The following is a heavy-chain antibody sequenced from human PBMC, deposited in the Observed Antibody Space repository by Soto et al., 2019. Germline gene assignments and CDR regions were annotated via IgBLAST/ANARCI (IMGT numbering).Heavy chain of an antibody. J-gene: IGHJ4*02. CDR3: ARDSRNPRWLNYFDY. Sequence: GGSLRLSCAASGFTFSDYYMSWIRQAPGKGLEWVSYISSSGSTIYYADSVKGRFTISRDNAKNSLYLQMNSLRAEDTAVYYCARDSRNPRWLNYFDYWGQGTLVTVSS. CDR2: ISSSGSTI. V-gene: IGHV3-11*01. D-gene: IGHD6-19*01. CDR1: GFTFSDYY.